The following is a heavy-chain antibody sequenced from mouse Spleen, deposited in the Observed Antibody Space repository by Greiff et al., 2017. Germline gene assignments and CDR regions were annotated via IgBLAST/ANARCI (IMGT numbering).Heavy chain of an antibody. CDR3: ARGPHYYGIMDY. CDR1: GYSITSGYY. J-gene: IGHJ4*01. D-gene: IGHD1-1*01. V-gene: IGHV3-6*01. Sequence: EVKLMESGPGLVKPSQSLSLTCSVTGYSITSGYYWNWIRQFPGNKLEWMGYISYDGSNNYNPSLKNRISITRDTSKNQFFLKLNSVTTEDTATYYCARGPHYYGIMDYWGQGTSVTVSS. CDR2: ISYDGSN.